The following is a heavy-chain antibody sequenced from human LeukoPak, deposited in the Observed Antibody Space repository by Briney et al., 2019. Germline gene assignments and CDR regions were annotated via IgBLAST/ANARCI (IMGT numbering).Heavy chain of an antibody. CDR1: GFTFSSYS. CDR3: ARDRGRLLPYGLFDY. D-gene: IGHD3-10*01. CDR2: ISSSSSYI. J-gene: IGHJ4*02. V-gene: IGHV3-21*01. Sequence: PGGSLRLSCAASGFTFSSYSMNWVRQAPGKGLEWVSSISSSSSYIYYADSVKGRFTISRDNAKNSLYLQMNSLRAEDTAVYYCARDRGRLLPYGLFDYWGQGTLVTVSS.